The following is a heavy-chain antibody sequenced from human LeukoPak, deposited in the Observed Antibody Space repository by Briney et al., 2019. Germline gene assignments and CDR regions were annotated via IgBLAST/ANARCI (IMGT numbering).Heavy chain of an antibody. J-gene: IGHJ3*01. D-gene: IGHD6-25*01. CDR3: AKSRVYTSASPDAFDV. CDR2: INTGGSST. CDR1: GFTFSSYW. Sequence: PGGSLRLSCAASGFTFSSYWMHWVRQAPGKGLVWVSRINTGGSSTSYADSVKGRFTISRGNSKNMLYLQMNSLRAEDTAVYFCAKSRVYTSASPDAFDVWGQGTMVTVSS. V-gene: IGHV3-74*01.